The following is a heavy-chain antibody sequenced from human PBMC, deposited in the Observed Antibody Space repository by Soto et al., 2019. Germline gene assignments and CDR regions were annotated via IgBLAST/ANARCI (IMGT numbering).Heavy chain of an antibody. D-gene: IGHD1-1*01. CDR3: AKDLEESSTYPDY. V-gene: IGHV3-30*18. J-gene: IGHJ4*02. CDR1: GFTFSSYG. Sequence: QVQLVESGGGVVQPGRSLRLSCAASGFTFSSYGMHWVRQAPGKGLEWVAVISYDGSNKYYADSVKGRFTISRDNSKNTLYLQINSRRAEDTAVYYCAKDLEESSTYPDYWGQGTLVTVSS. CDR2: ISYDGSNK.